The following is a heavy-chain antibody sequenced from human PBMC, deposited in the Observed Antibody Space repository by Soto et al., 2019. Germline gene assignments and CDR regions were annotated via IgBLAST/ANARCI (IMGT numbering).Heavy chain of an antibody. CDR3: ARDWGLHLSWCDP. V-gene: IGHV1-69*08. Sequence: QVQLVQSGAEVKKPGSSVKVSCKASGGTFSSYTISWVRQAPGQGLEWMGRIIPILGIANYAQKFQGRVTITADKXTSTAYMELSSLRSEDTAVYYCARDWGLHLSWCDPWGQGTLVTVSS. J-gene: IGHJ5*02. D-gene: IGHD4-4*01. CDR1: GGTFSSYT. CDR2: IIPILGIA.